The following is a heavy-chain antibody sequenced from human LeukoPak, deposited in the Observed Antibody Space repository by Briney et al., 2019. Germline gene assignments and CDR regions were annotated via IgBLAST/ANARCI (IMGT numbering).Heavy chain of an antibody. Sequence: GASVKVSCKASGYTFTGYYMHWVRQAPGQGLEWMGWLNPNSGGTNYAQKFQGRVTMTRDTSISTAYMELRSLRSDDTAVYYCARDGHCSGGSCYGGEGFFDYRGQGTLVTVSS. J-gene: IGHJ4*02. CDR1: GYTFTGYY. CDR3: ARDGHCSGGSCYGGEGFFDY. D-gene: IGHD2-15*01. V-gene: IGHV1-2*02. CDR2: LNPNSGGT.